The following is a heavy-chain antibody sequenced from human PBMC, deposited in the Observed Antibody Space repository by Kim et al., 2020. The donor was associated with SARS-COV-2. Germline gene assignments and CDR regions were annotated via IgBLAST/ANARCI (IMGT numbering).Heavy chain of an antibody. D-gene: IGHD3-3*01. CDR1: GFTFSSYE. V-gene: IGHV3-48*03. CDR3: ARAFVTIFGVVTLTRGWFDP. J-gene: IGHJ5*02. Sequence: GGSLRLSCAASGFTFSSYEMNWVRQAPGKGLEWVSYISSSGSTIYYADSVKGQFTISRDNAKNSLYLQMNSLRAEDTAVYYCARAFVTIFGVVTLTRGWFDPWGQGTLVTVSS. CDR2: ISSSGSTI.